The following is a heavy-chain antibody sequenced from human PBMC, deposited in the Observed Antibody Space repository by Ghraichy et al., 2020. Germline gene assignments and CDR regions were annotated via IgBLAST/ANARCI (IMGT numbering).Heavy chain of an antibody. CDR2: IKHDSSEK. V-gene: IGHV3-7*03. D-gene: IGHD3-16*01. J-gene: IGHJ4*02. CDR3: ARQGFGVPFDY. Sequence: GALRLSCAASGFTFSRYWMTWVRQAPGKGLEWVANIKHDSSEKYYVDSVKGQFTISRDDAKNTLFLQMNSLRAEDTALYYCARQGFGVPFDYWGQGTLVTVSS. CDR1: GFTFSRYW.